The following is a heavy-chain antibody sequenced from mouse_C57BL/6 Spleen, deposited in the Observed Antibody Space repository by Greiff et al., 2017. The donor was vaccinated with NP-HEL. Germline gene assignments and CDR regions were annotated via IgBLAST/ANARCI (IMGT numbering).Heavy chain of an antibody. D-gene: IGHD2-3*01. Sequence: EVKLMESGGGLVQPGGSMKLSCVASGFTFSNYWMNWVRQSPEKGLEWVAQIRLKSDNYATHYAESVKGRFTISRDDSKSSVYLQMNNLRAEDTGIYYCTESGYDGYYWGQGTTLTVSS. CDR1: GFTFSNYW. CDR2: IRLKSDNYAT. CDR3: TESGYDGYY. V-gene: IGHV6-3*01. J-gene: IGHJ2*01.